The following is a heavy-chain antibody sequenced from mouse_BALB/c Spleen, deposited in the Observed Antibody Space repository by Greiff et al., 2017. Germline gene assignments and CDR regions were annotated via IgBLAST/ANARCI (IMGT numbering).Heavy chain of an antibody. J-gene: IGHJ4*01. CDR2: INPSNGRT. CDR1: GYTFTSYW. V-gene: IGHV1S81*02. CDR3: ASVQHYAMDY. D-gene: IGHD3-1*01. Sequence: QVQLKQPGAELVKPGASVKLSCKASGYTFTSYWMHWVKQRPGQGLEWIGEINPSNGRTNYNEKFKSKATLTVDKSSSTAYMQLSSLTSEDSAVYYCASVQHYAMDYWGQGTSVTVSS.